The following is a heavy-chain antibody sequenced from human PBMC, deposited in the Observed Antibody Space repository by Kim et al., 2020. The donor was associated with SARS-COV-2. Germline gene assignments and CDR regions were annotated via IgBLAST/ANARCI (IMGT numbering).Heavy chain of an antibody. Sequence: GGSLRLSCAASGFTFSNAWMSWVRQAPGKGLEWVGRIKSKTDGGTTDYAAPVKGRFTISRDDSKNTLYLQMNSLKTEDTAVYYCTTDWDYRYYYYYGMDVWGQGTTVTVSS. CDR1: GFTFSNAW. V-gene: IGHV3-15*01. CDR3: TTDWDYRYYYYYGMDV. CDR2: IKSKTDGGTT. J-gene: IGHJ6*02. D-gene: IGHD1-7*01.